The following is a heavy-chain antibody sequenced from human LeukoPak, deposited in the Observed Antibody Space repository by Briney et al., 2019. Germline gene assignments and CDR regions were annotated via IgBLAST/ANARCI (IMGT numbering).Heavy chain of an antibody. Sequence: GGSLRLSXAASGFTFSSYSMNWVRQAPGKGLEWVSSISSSSSYIYYADSVKGRFTISRDNAKNSLYLQMNSLRAEDTAVYYCARDTSGYDSSGYYYPDLYYFDYWGQGTLVTVSS. CDR2: ISSSSSYI. CDR1: GFTFSSYS. CDR3: ARDTSGYDSSGYYYPDLYYFDY. J-gene: IGHJ4*02. D-gene: IGHD3-22*01. V-gene: IGHV3-21*01.